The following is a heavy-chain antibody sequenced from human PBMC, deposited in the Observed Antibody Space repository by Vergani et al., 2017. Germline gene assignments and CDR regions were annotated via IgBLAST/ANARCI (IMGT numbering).Heavy chain of an antibody. D-gene: IGHD2-2*02. V-gene: IGHV1-18*04. CDR1: GYTFTSYG. CDR2: ISAYNGNT. Sequence: QVQLVQSGAEVKKPGASVKVSCKASGYTFTSYGISWVRQAPGQGLEWMGWISAYNGNTNYAQKLPGRVTMTTDTSTSTAYMELRSLRSDDTAVYYCARDEAVVPAAIYYYGMDVWGQGTTVTVSS. J-gene: IGHJ6*02. CDR3: ARDEAVVPAAIYYYGMDV.